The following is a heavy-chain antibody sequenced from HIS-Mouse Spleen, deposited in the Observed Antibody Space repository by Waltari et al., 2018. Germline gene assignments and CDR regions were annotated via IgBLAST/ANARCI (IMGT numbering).Heavy chain of an antibody. CDR1: GFTVSSNY. J-gene: IGHJ4*02. CDR3: ARSNWYFDY. Sequence: EVQLVESGGGFVQPGGSLRLSWAASGFTVSSNYMSWVRQAPGKGLEWVSVIYSGGSTYYADSVKGRFTISRDNSKNTLYLQLNSLRAEDTAVYYCARSNWYFDYWGQGTLVTVSS. V-gene: IGHV3-66*01. CDR2: IYSGGST. D-gene: IGHD7-27*01.